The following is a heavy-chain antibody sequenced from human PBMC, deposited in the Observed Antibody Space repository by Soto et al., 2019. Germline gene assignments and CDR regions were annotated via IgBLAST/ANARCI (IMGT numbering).Heavy chain of an antibody. Sequence: SETLSLTCAVSGGSISSSNWWSWVRQPPGKGMEWIGEIYRSGSTNYNPSLKSRVVISVDKSKNRFSRKLSSVTAADTDVYYCARDIAVAGLWGQGTLVTVSS. V-gene: IGHV4-4*02. CDR2: IYRSGST. D-gene: IGHD6-19*01. CDR1: GGSISSSNW. J-gene: IGHJ4*02. CDR3: ARDIAVAGL.